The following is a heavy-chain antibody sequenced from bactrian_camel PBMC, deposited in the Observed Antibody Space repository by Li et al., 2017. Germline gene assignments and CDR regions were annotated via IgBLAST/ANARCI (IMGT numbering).Heavy chain of an antibody. V-gene: IGHV3S9*01. Sequence: HVQLVESGGGSVQVGGSLRLSCEVSGYTYSTYCMGWFRQAPGEELEGVAVIESDGSTAYADSVKGRFTISEDTTKNTVGLQMSSLKPEDTAVYYCAADLRFPCDLISWQMAYHGQGTQVTV. CDR2: IESDGST. J-gene: IGHJ4*01. CDR1: GYTYSTYC. D-gene: IGHD1*01.